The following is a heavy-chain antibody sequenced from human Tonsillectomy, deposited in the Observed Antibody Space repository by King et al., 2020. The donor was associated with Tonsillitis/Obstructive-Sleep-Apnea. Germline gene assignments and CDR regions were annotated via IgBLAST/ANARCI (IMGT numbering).Heavy chain of an antibody. CDR2: IYYSGTT. J-gene: IGHJ4*02. Sequence: LQLQESGPGLVKPSETLSLTCTVSGGSVSSSTYHWGWIRQPPGRGLEWIGSIYYSGTTYYNPSLKSRITISVDTSKHQFSLKLSSVTAADTAVYYCARRGADQWLDSLHYLDYWGQGTLVTVSS. CDR1: GGSVSSSTYH. V-gene: IGHV4-39*01. CDR3: ARRGADQWLDSLHYLDY. D-gene: IGHD6-19*01.